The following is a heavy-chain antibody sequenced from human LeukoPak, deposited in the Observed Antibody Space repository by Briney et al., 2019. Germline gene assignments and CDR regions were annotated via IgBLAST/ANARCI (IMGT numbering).Heavy chain of an antibody. D-gene: IGHD2-15*01. CDR1: GGSMTTTDVD. CDR3: ARFRGGTGFDY. V-gene: IGHV4-39*01. Sequence: PSETVSLLCAVSGGSMTTTDVDWAWVRKPPAQGFEWIATISSSGKAYYHRYVLIRVTISVDTSKNQFSLDVTSVTAADTGLFYCARFRGGTGFDYWGRGILVLVS. CDR2: ISSSGKA. J-gene: IGHJ4*02.